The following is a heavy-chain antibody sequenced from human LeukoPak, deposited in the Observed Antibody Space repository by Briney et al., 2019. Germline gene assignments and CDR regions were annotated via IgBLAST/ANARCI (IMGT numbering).Heavy chain of an antibody. CDR3: ARDSIFGVVINYMDV. CDR1: GFTFSSYS. CDR2: ISSSSSYI. J-gene: IGHJ6*03. D-gene: IGHD3-3*01. Sequence: GGSLRLSCAASGFTFSSYSMNWVRQAPGKGLEWVSSISSSSSYIYYADSVKGRFTISRDNAKNSLYLQMNSLRAEDTALYYCARDSIFGVVINYMDVWGKGTTVTVSS. V-gene: IGHV3-21*04.